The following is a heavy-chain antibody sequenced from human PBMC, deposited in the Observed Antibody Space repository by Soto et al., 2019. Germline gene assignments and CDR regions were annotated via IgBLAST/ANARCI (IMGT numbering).Heavy chain of an antibody. J-gene: IGHJ4*02. CDR2: ISSDGSAT. CDR3: ARDRSSSGWFFLDY. Sequence: VQLVESGGGVVQPGGSLRLSCVASRFTFSNNAMYWVRQAPGKGLEWVALISSDGSATYYADSVKGRFTISRDNSKNTLYLQLNTLRPEDTAVYYCARDRSSSGWFFLDYWGQGTLVTVSS. V-gene: IGHV3-30-3*01. D-gene: IGHD6-19*01. CDR1: RFTFSNNA.